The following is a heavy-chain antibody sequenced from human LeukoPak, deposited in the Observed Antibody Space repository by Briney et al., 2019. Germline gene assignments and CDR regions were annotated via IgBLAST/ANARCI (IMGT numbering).Heavy chain of an antibody. CDR3: AREYYYDSSALSGAFDI. V-gene: IGHV4-39*07. CDR2: IYYSGYT. CDR1: GGSISSSDYY. J-gene: IGHJ3*02. D-gene: IGHD3-22*01. Sequence: PSETLSLTCTVSGGSISSSDYYWGWIRQPPGKGLEWIASIYYSGYTYYNPALKSRVTISVDTSKNQFSLKLSSVTAADTAVYYCAREYYYDSSALSGAFDIWGQGTMVTVSS.